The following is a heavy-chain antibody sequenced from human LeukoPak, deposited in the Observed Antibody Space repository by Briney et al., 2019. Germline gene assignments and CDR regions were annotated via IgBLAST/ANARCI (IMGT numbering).Heavy chain of an antibody. V-gene: IGHV3-66*01. CDR3: ASELYAPESY. D-gene: IGHD1-7*01. Sequence: GGSLRLSCAASGFTVSSNYMSWVRQAPGEGLEWVSVIYSGGSTYYADSVKGRFTISRDNSKNTLYLQMNSLRAEDTAVYYCASELYAPESYWGQGTRVTVSS. J-gene: IGHJ4*02. CDR1: GFTVSSNY. CDR2: IYSGGST.